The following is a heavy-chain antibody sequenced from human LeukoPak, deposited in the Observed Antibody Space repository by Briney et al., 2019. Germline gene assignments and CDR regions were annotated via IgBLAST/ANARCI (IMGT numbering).Heavy chain of an antibody. Sequence: SETLSLTCAVYGGSFSSYYWSWIRQPPGKGLEWIGYIYYSGSTNYNPSLKSRVTISVDTSKNQFSLKLSSVTAADTAVYYCARDRGYPLGAFDIWGQGTMVTVSS. CDR2: IYYSGST. V-gene: IGHV4-59*01. CDR3: ARDRGYPLGAFDI. J-gene: IGHJ3*02. D-gene: IGHD5-12*01. CDR1: GGSFSSYY.